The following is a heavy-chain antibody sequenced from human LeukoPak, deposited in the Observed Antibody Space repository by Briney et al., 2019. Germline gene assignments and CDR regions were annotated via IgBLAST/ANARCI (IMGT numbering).Heavy chain of an antibody. CDR1: GFTFSSYW. CDR2: INTAGSNT. D-gene: IGHD6-13*01. V-gene: IGHV3-74*01. J-gene: IGHJ3*02. Sequence: GGSLRLSCAASGFTFSSYWMHWVRQAPGKGLVWVSRINTAGSNTSYADSVKGRFTISRDNAKNTLYLQMNSLRAEDTAVYYCARVQQLAGDAFDIWGQGTMVTVSS. CDR3: ARVQQLAGDAFDI.